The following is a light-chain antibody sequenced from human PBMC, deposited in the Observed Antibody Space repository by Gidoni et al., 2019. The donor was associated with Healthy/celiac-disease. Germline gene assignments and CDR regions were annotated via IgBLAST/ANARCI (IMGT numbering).Light chain of an antibody. CDR3: QQSYSTPCS. J-gene: IGKJ2*04. CDR1: QSISSY. V-gene: IGKV1-39*01. CDR2: AAS. Sequence: QIPQSPSSLAASVGDRVTITCRASQSISSYLNWYQQKPGKAPKLLIYAASSLQSGVPSRFSGSGSGTDFTLTISSLQPEDFATYYCQQSYSTPCSFGQGTKLEIK.